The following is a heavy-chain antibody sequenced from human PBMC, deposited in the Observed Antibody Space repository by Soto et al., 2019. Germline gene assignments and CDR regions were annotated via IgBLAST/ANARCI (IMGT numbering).Heavy chain of an antibody. D-gene: IGHD3-22*01. CDR1: GGTFSSYA. CDR3: ARDINPASGYTAIDY. J-gene: IGHJ4*02. CDR2: IIPIFGTA. V-gene: IGHV1-69*13. Sequence: SVKVSCKASGGTFSSYAISWVRQAPGQGLEWMGGIIPIFGTANYAQKFQGRVTITADESTSTAYMELSSLRSEDTAVYYCARDINPASGYTAIDYWGQGTLVTVSS.